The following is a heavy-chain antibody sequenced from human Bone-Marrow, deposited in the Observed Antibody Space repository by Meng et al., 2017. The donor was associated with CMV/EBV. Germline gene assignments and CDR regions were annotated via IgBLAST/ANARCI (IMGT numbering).Heavy chain of an antibody. D-gene: IGHD3-9*01. CDR1: GGTFSSYA. Sequence: SVKVSCKASGGTFSSYAISWVRQAPGQGLEWMGGISPILGIANYAQKFQGRVTITADKSTSTAYMELSRLRSDHTAVYYCARDPRELRYFDWLPREGWVDPWGQGTLVTVSS. V-gene: IGHV1-69*10. CDR3: ARDPRELRYFDWLPREGWVDP. J-gene: IGHJ5*02. CDR2: ISPILGIA.